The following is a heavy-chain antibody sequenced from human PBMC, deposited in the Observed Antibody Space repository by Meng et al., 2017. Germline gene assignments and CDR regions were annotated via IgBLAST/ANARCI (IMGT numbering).Heavy chain of an antibody. D-gene: IGHD2/OR15-2a*01. CDR3: TIYMRGHI. J-gene: IGHJ3*02. CDR1: GVSFSDSD. Sequence: GALKISCAVSGVSFSDSDIHWVRQASGKGLEWVGRIGGKPKRYAAAYAASVRGTFTISRDDSKNTAYLQMNSLKTEDTAVYFCTIYMRGHIWGQGTMVTVSS. V-gene: IGHV3-73*01. CDR2: IGGKPKRYAA.